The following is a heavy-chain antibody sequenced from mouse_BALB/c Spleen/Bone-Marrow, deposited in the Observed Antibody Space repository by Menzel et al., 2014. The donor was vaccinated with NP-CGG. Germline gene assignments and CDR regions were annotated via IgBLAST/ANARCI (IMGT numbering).Heavy chain of an antibody. CDR3: ARLDLFAY. J-gene: IGHJ3*01. CDR2: IDPANGNT. Sequence: ESGAELVKPGASVKLSCTASGFNIKDTYMHWVKQRPEQGLEWIGRIDPANGNTKYDPKFQGKATITADTSSNTAYLQLSSLTSEDTAVYYCARLDLFAYWCQGTLVTVSA. CDR1: GFNIKDTY. V-gene: IGHV14-3*02.